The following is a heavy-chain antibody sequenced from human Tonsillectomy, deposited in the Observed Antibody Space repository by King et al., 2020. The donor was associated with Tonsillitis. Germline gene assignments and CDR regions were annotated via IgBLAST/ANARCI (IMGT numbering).Heavy chain of an antibody. CDR1: GFTFRGSA. D-gene: IGHD4-17*01. CDR2: IRSKPNSYAT. V-gene: IGHV3-73*02. CDR3: TRLAAPEYGDYGDY. Sequence: VQLVESGGGLVQPGGSLKLSCAASGFTFRGSAMHWVRQASGKGLEWVGRIRSKPNSYATAYGASVQGRFTISRDDSKNTMYLQMNSLKIEDTAVYYCTRLAAPEYGDYGDYWGQGTLVTVSS. J-gene: IGHJ4*02.